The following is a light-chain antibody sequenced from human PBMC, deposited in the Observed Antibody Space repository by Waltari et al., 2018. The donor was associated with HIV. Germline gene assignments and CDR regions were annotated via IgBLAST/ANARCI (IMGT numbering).Light chain of an antibody. CDR3: QTWGTGIQV. CDR1: SGHINYV. J-gene: IGLJ2*01. V-gene: IGLV4-69*01. Sequence: QVVLTQPPSASASLGASVKLTCTLSSGHINYVIAWHQQQPKKGPRFLMKLNSDGRPSKGDGIPDSFSSSSSGAGRYLTISSLQSEDEGDYFCQTWGTGIQVFGGGTRLTVL. CDR2: LNSDGRP.